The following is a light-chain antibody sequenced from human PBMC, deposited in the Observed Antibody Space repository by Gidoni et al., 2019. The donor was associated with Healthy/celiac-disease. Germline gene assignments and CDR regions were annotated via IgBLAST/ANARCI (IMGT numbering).Light chain of an antibody. V-gene: IGLV3-1*01. CDR3: QAWDSSTAAV. J-gene: IGLJ1*01. CDR1: KLGDKY. Sequence: SYELTQPPSVSVSPGQTASITCSGDKLGDKYACWYQQKPGQSPVLVIYQDSKRPSGIPELFSGSNSGNTATLTISGTQAMDEADYYCQAWDSSTAAVFGTGTKVTVL. CDR2: QDS.